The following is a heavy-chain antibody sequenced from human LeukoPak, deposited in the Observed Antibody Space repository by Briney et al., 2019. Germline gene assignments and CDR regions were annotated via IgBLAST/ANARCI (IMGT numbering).Heavy chain of an antibody. V-gene: IGHV4-34*01. CDR1: GGSFSGYY. J-gene: IGHJ4*02. CDR3: ARVRRFGAGQDY. Sequence: WETLSLTCAVYGGSFSGYYWSWIRQPPGKGLEWIGEVSHSGSTNYNPSLKSRVTISLDTSKNQFSLKVKSVTAADTAVYYCARVRRFGAGQDYWGQGTLVSVSS. CDR2: VSHSGST. D-gene: IGHD3-16*01.